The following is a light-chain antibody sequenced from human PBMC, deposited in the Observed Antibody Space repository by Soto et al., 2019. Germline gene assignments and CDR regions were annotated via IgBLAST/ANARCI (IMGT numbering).Light chain of an antibody. CDR3: QQRSNWPPTWT. Sequence: EIVLSQSPATLSLSPGERATLSCRASQSVSSYLAWYQHKPGQAPRLLIYDASKRATGIPARFRGSGSGTDFTLTISSLAPEDFAVYDCQQRSNWPPTWTFGQGTKVEVK. CDR2: DAS. J-gene: IGKJ1*01. V-gene: IGKV3-11*01. CDR1: QSVSSY.